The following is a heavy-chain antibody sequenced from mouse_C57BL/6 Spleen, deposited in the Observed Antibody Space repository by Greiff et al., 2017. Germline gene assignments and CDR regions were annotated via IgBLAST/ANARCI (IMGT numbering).Heavy chain of an antibody. CDR3: ARRITTVVAYYYAMDY. CDR2: IDPEDGET. V-gene: IGHV14-2*01. Sequence: EVQLQQSGAELVKPGASVKLSCTASGFNIKDYYMNWVKQRTEQGLEWIGRIDPEDGETKYAPKFQGKATITADTSSNTAYLQLSSLTSEDTAVYYCARRITTVVAYYYAMDYWGQGTSVTVAS. CDR1: GFNIKDYY. J-gene: IGHJ4*01. D-gene: IGHD1-1*01.